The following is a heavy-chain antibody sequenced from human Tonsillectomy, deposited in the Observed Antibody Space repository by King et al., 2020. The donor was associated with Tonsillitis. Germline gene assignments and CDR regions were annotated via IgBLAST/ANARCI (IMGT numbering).Heavy chain of an antibody. V-gene: IGHV3-21*01. Sequence: VQLVESGGGLVKPGGSLRLSCAASGFTFSNYTMNWVRQAPGKGLEWVSSISSGTSYIFYADSVKGRFTISRDNAKNSLYLQMNSLRAEDTAVYYCARVSQCTGCDWYFDLWGRGTLVTVPS. CDR2: ISSGTSYI. J-gene: IGHJ2*01. CDR1: GFTFSNYT. D-gene: IGHD6-19*01. CDR3: ARVSQCTGCDWYFDL.